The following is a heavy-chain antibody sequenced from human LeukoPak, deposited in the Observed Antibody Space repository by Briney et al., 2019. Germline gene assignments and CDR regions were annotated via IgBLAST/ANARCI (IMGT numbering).Heavy chain of an antibody. Sequence: PSETLSLTCTVSGGSISSYYWSWIRQPPGKGLEWIGYIYYSGSTNYNPSLKSRVTISVDTSKNQFSLKLSSVTAADTAVYYCARGVCSGGSCYSSRGAFDIRGQGTMVTVSS. V-gene: IGHV4-59*01. CDR1: GGSISSYY. J-gene: IGHJ3*02. D-gene: IGHD2-15*01. CDR3: ARGVCSGGSCYSSRGAFDI. CDR2: IYYSGST.